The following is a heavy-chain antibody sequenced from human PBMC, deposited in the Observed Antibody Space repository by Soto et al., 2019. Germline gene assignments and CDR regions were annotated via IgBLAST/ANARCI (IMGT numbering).Heavy chain of an antibody. V-gene: IGHV1-69*13. J-gene: IGHJ6*02. CDR1: GGTFSSYA. CDR3: ARGQTITGTTIHYYYGMDV. Sequence: WASVKVSCKASGGTFSSYAISWVRQAPGQGLEWMGGIIPIFGTANYAQKFQGRVTITADESTSTAYMELSSLRSEDTAVYYCARGQTITGTTIHYYYGMDVWGQGTTVTVSS. D-gene: IGHD1-7*01. CDR2: IIPIFGTA.